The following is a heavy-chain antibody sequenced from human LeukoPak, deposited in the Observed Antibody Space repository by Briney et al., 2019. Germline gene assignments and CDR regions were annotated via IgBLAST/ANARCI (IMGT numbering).Heavy chain of an antibody. CDR1: GYTFTTYF. CDR2: INPSAGST. CDR3: AREAPGGYFDY. V-gene: IGHV1-46*01. Sequence: ASVKVSCKASGYTFTTYFLHWVRQAPGQGLEWMGMINPSAGSTNYAQSFQGRVTMTRDTSTSTVYMELISLTSEDTAVYYCAREAPGGYFDYWGQRTLVTVSS. D-gene: IGHD3-16*01. J-gene: IGHJ4*02.